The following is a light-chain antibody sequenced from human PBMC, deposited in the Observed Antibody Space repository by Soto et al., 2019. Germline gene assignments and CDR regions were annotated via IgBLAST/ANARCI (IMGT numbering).Light chain of an antibody. CDR3: SSYTSSSTPFV. CDR2: DVS. Sequence: QSALTQPASVCGSPGQSITISCIGTSSDVGGYNYVSWYQQHPGKAPKLMIYDVSNRPSGVSNRFSGSKSGNTASLTISGLHAEDEADYYCSSYTSSSTPFVFGTGTKLTVL. J-gene: IGLJ1*01. V-gene: IGLV2-14*01. CDR1: SSDVGGYNY.